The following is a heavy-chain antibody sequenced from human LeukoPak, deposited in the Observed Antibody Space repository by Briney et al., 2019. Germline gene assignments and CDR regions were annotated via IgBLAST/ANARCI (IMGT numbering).Heavy chain of an antibody. CDR2: IYHSGTT. D-gene: IGHD1-26*01. V-gene: IGHV4-59*01. Sequence: SETLSLTCTVSGGSLIPYYWSWIRQPPGKGLEWIGYIYHSGTTNYSPPLKGRATLSVDTSKNQISLRLSSVTAADTAVYFCAGVDGGTYYIPFASWGQGPLVTVSS. CDR1: GGSLIPYY. CDR3: AGVDGGTYYIPFAS. J-gene: IGHJ4*02.